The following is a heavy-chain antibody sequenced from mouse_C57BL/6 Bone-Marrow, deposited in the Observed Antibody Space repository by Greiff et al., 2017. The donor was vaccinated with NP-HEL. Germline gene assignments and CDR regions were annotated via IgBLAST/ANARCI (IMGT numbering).Heavy chain of an antibody. J-gene: IGHJ1*03. CDR3: ARQLGRWYFDV. CDR1: GFTFTDYY. D-gene: IGHD4-1*02. V-gene: IGHV7-3*01. Sequence: DVQLVESGGGLVQPGGSLSLSCAASGFTFTDYYMSWVRQPPGKALEWLGFIRNKANGYTTEYSASVKGRFTISRDNSQSILYLQMNALRAEDSATYYCARQLGRWYFDVWGTGTTVTVSS. CDR2: IRNKANGYTT.